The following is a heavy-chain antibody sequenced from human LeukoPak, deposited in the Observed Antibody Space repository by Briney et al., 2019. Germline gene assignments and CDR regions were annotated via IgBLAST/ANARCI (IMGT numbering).Heavy chain of an antibody. V-gene: IGHV4-59*01. Sequence: SETLSLTCTVSGGSISSYYWTWIRQPPGKGLEWIGYIYYSGSTNYNPSLKSRVTISVDTSKNQFSLKLTSVTAADTAVYYCARGVKSGYFDYCGQGTLVTVSS. CDR2: IYYSGST. D-gene: IGHD1-26*01. J-gene: IGHJ4*02. CDR3: ARGVKSGYFDY. CDR1: GGSISSYY.